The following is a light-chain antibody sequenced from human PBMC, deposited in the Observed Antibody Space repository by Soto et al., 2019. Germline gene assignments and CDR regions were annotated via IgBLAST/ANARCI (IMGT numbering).Light chain of an antibody. CDR3: QQYDNWPYT. CDR1: QSVSSS. J-gene: IGKJ2*01. CDR2: DAS. Sequence: SVSPGERATLSCRAGQSVSSSLAWYQQKPGQAPRLLIYDASTRATGIPARFSGSGSGTEFTLTISSLQSEDFAVYHCQQYDNWPYTFGQGTKLEIK. V-gene: IGKV3-15*01.